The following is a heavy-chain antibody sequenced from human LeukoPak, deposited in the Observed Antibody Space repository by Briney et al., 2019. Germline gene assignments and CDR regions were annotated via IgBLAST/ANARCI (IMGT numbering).Heavy chain of an antibody. CDR2: ISAYNGNT. J-gene: IGHJ3*02. CDR3: ARAGGWAREDYKADAFDI. CDR1: GYTFTNFG. V-gene: IGHV1-18*01. Sequence: ASVTVSCKASGYTFTNFGISWVRQAPGQGLEWMGWISAYNGNTNYGQKVQDRVTMTTDTSTSTAYMELRSLRSDDTAVYYCARAGGWAREDYKADAFDIWGQGTMVADSS. D-gene: IGHD6-19*01.